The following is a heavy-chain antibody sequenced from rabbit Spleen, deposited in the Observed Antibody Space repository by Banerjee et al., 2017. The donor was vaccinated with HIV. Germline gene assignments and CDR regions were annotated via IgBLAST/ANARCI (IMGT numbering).Heavy chain of an antibody. Sequence: QSLEESGGDLVKPGASLTLTCTASGFSFSSSDYMCWVRQAPGKGLEWIACIAGSSSGFTYSATWAKGRFTCSKTSSTTVTLQMTSLTAADTATYFCARSTYGYDDYADLYYAAMDLWGQGTLVTVS. J-gene: IGHJ6*01. CDR1: GFSFSSSDY. D-gene: IGHD6-1*01. V-gene: IGHV1S40*01. CDR3: ARSTYGYDDYADLYYAAMDL. CDR2: IAGSSSGFT.